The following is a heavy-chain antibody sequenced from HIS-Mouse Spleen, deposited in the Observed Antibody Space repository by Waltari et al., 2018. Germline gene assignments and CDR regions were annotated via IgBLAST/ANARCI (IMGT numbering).Heavy chain of an antibody. CDR2: ISGSGGST. Sequence: EVQLLEFGVSLVQPGGSLRLFCAASGVSFSSYTMRWVRQAPGKGLGWVSAISGSGGSTYYADSVKGRFTISRDNSKNTLYLQMNSLRAEDTAVYYCAKGQPSPFDYWGQGTLVTVSS. CDR3: AKGQPSPFDY. J-gene: IGHJ4*02. V-gene: IGHV3-23*01. CDR1: GVSFSSYT.